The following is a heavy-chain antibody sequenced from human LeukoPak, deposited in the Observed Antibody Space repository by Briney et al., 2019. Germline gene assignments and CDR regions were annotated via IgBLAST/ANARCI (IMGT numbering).Heavy chain of an antibody. D-gene: IGHD4-17*01. Sequence: SVKVSCKASGGTFSSYAISWVRQAPGPGLEWIGRIIPIFGTANYAQKFQGRVTITTDESTSTAYMELSSMRSEDTAVYYCARDYDYGDYVRFDYWGQGTLVTVSS. CDR3: ARDYDYGDYVRFDY. V-gene: IGHV1-69*05. CDR2: IIPIFGTA. CDR1: GGTFSSYA. J-gene: IGHJ4*02.